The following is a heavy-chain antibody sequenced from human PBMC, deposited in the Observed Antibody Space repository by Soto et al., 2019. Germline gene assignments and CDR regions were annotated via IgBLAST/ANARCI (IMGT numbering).Heavy chain of an antibody. V-gene: IGHV4-59*01. CDR1: GGSISAYY. D-gene: IGHD1-26*01. CDR3: ARVGSGSYYDFNWFDP. Sequence: SETLSLTCTFSGGSISAYYWSWVRQPPGKGLEWIGHIYYSGSTNYSPSLKSRVTISIDTSKRQFSLKLRSVTAADTAVYYCARVGSGSYYDFNWFDPWGQGKVVTVSS. J-gene: IGHJ5*02. CDR2: IYYSGST.